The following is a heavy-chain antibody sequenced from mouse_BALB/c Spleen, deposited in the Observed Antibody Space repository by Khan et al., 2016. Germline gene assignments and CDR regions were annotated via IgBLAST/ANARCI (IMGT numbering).Heavy chain of an antibody. Sequence: QVQLLQSGAGLVKPGASVKLSCKASGYTFTKYLIHWVKQRSGQGLEWMGWFNTYSGSTKYNEKFKGKATLTADKSSSTVYMELSRLTSEDSAVSYCARQGGDRDYAFDDWGPGTSVTVSS. CDR3: ARQGGDRDYAFDD. CDR2: FNTYSGST. D-gene: IGHD2-13*01. CDR1: GYTFTKYL. J-gene: IGHJ4*01. V-gene: IGHV1-62-2*01.